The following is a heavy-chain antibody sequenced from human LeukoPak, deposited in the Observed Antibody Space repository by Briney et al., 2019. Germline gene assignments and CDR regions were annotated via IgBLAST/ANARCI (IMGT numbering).Heavy chain of an antibody. D-gene: IGHD6-13*01. CDR3: AKQWGIATPATLIDY. Sequence: GGSWSSSGAPSGSTLNGMPISWVRRVQGKGREWVSGMRGSGRGGSTYYADSVKGRFTISRDNSKNTLFLQINSLRPEDTALYYCAKQWGIATPATLIDYWGRGTLVAVSS. J-gene: IGHJ4*02. V-gene: IGHV3-23*01. CDR1: GSTLNGMP. CDR2: MRGSGRGGST.